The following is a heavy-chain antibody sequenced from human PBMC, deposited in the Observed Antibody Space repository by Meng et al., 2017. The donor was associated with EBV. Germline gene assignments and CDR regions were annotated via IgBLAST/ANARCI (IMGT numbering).Heavy chain of an antibody. J-gene: IGHJ4*02. CDR1: GFTFSSYA. V-gene: IGHV3-23*04. D-gene: IGHD3-16*02. CDR2: ISGSGGST. CDR3: AKGPYDYIWGSYRFDY. Sequence: VGVGGGLGQPGGSLRLSCAASGFTFSSYAMSWVRQAPGKGLEWVSAISGSGGSTYYADSVKGRFTISRDNSKNTLYLQMNSLRAEDTAVYYCAKGPYDYIWGSYRFDYWGQGTLVTVSS.